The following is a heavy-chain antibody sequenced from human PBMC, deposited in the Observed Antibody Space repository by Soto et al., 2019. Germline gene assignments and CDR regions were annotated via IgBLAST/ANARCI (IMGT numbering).Heavy chain of an antibody. V-gene: IGHV1-69*13. CDR2: IIPIFGTA. J-gene: IGHJ6*02. Sequence: SVKVSCKASGGTFRRYAISWVRQAPGQGLEWMGGIIPIFGTANYAQKFQGRVMITADESTSTAYMELSSLRSEDTAVYYCARHDCISTSCYYYYYYGMDVWG. D-gene: IGHD2-2*01. CDR1: GGTFRRYA. CDR3: ARHDCISTSCYYYYYYGMDV.